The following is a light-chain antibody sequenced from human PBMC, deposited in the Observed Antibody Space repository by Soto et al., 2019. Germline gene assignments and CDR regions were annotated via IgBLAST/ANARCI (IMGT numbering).Light chain of an antibody. CDR1: QSVGSS. Sequence: EIVMTQSPATLSVSPGERATLSCRASQSVGSSLAWYQQKPGQAPRPLIYDASNRATGIPARFSGSGSGTDFTLTISSLEPEDFAVYYCQQRSNWRTFGQGTKV. CDR3: QQRSNWRT. CDR2: DAS. V-gene: IGKV3-11*01. J-gene: IGKJ1*01.